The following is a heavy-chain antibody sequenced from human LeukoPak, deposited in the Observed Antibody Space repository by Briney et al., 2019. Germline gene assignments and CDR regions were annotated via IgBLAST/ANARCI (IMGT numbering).Heavy chain of an antibody. CDR1: GFTFSSYA. D-gene: IGHD3-10*01. Sequence: QPGRSLRLSCAASGFTFSSYAMHWVRQAPGKGLEWVAVISYDGSNKYYADSVKGRFTISRDNSKNTLYLQMNSLRAEDTAVYYCARDTPNGPGGVLLWFGDAFDIWGQGTMVTVSS. CDR2: ISYDGSNK. J-gene: IGHJ3*02. V-gene: IGHV3-30-3*01. CDR3: ARDTPNGPGGVLLWFGDAFDI.